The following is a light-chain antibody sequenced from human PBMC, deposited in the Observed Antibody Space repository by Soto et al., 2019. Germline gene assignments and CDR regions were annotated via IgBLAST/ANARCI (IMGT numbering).Light chain of an antibody. CDR1: QSISSTY. J-gene: IGKJ1*01. CDR2: DAS. CDR3: QQYHSAPRT. Sequence: EIVLTQSPGTLSLSPGERATLSCRASQSISSTYLAWYQQKPGQAPRLLIYDASTRATGIPDRFSGSGSGTDFTLTINRLEPEDYAVYHCQQYHSAPRTVGQGTKVDI. V-gene: IGKV3-20*01.